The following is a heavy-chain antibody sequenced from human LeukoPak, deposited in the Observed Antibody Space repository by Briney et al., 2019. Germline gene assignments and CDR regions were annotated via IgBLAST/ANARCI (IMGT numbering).Heavy chain of an antibody. CDR2: IIPILGIA. CDR1: GGTFSSYA. J-gene: IGHJ4*02. V-gene: IGHV1-69*04. D-gene: IGHD5-12*01. CDR3: ANGDRVAAPFDY. Sequence: ASVKVSCKASGGTFSSYAISWVRQAPGQGLEWMGRIIPILGIANYAQKFQGRVTITADKSTSTAYMELSSLRSEDTAVYYCANGDRVAAPFDYWGQGTLVTVSS.